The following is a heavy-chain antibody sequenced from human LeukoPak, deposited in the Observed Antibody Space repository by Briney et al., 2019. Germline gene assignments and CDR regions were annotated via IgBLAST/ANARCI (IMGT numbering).Heavy chain of an antibody. CDR2: IIPIFGTA. V-gene: IGHV1-69*06. CDR3: ATDLAVDAFDI. Sequence: GASVKVSCKASGGTFSSYAISWVRQAPGQGLEWMGGIIPIFGTANYAQKFQGRVTITADKSTSTAYMELSSLRSEDTAVYYCATDLAVDAFDIWGQGTMVTVSS. CDR1: GGTFSSYA. J-gene: IGHJ3*02.